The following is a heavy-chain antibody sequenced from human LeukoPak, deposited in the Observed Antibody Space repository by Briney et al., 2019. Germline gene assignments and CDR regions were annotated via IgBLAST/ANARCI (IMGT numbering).Heavy chain of an antibody. Sequence: GGSLRLSCAASGFTFSLYAMNWVRQAPGKGLEWVSYINSGSSDKHYTESVRGRFTISRDNAKKTLYLQMNSLRAEDTAVYYCAREVPENFNFDYWGQGTLVTVSS. J-gene: IGHJ4*02. D-gene: IGHD2/OR15-2a*01. CDR1: GFTFSLYA. CDR2: INSGSSDK. CDR3: AREVPENFNFDY. V-gene: IGHV3-21*05.